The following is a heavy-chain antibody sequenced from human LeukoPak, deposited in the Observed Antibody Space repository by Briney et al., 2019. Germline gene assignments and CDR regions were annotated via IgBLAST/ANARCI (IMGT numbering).Heavy chain of an antibody. CDR1: GDSVSSNSAA. J-gene: IGHJ4*02. CDR2: TYYKSKWYN. V-gene: IGHV6-1*01. Sequence: SQTLSLTCAISGDSVSSNSAAWNWIRQSPSRGLEWLGRTYYKSKWYNNYAVSMKSRITIIPDTSKNQFPLQLSSVTPEDTALYYCARGDVYFDYWGQGTLVTVSS. CDR3: ARGDVYFDY.